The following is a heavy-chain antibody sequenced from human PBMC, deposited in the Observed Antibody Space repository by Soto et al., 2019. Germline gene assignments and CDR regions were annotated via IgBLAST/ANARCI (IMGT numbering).Heavy chain of an antibody. Sequence: QITLNESGPTQVKPRQTLTLTCTFSGFSLTTSGVGVGWIRQSPGKAPEWLALIYWDDDKRYSPSLKSRLTITKDPSKNQVVPTMADVDPADTATYYCAHRVLRTVFGLVTTTAIYFDFWGQGTPVAVSS. D-gene: IGHD3-3*01. J-gene: IGHJ4*02. CDR1: GFSLTTSGVG. V-gene: IGHV2-5*02. CDR3: AHRVLRTVFGLVTTTAIYFDF. CDR2: IYWDDDK.